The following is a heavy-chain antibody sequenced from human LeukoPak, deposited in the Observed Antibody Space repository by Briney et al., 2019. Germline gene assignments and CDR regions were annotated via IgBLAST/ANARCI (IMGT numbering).Heavy chain of an antibody. CDR1: GYNFYNSW. CDR2: IDPSDSHI. CDR3: ARQGRGSYRGDFDY. D-gene: IGHD1-26*01. V-gene: IGHV5-10-1*01. Sequence: GESVKISCKGSGYNFYNSWISWVRQMPGKGLEWMGRIDPSDSHINYSPSFQGHVTISVDKSISTAYLQWSSLRASDTAMYYCARQGRGSYRGDFDYWGQGTLVTVSS. J-gene: IGHJ4*02.